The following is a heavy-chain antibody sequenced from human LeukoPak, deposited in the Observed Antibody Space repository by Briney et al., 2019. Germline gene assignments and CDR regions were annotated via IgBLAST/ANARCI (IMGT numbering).Heavy chain of an antibody. CDR3: ARQPRRGVFDI. CDR1: GASINSYS. V-gene: IGHV4-59*03. Sequence: SATLSLTCTVSGASINSYSWNWIRQSPGKGLEWIGTFDDTGSANSNPSLKSRVTVSVDRAENQFSLKLTSVTAADTAVYYCARQPRRGVFDIWGQGTAVTVSP. D-gene: IGHD1-1*01. CDR2: FDDTGSA. J-gene: IGHJ3*02.